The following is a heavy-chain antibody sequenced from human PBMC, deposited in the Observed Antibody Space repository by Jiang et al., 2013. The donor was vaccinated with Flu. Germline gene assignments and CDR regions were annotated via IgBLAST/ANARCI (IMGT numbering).Heavy chain of an antibody. CDR3: ARTGVVVAAKIDF. CDR2: ISYSGTT. CDR1: GGSVNSEDFY. J-gene: IGHJ4*02. V-gene: IGHV4-61*03. Sequence: IVSGGSVNSEDFYWTWIRQAPGTGLEWIGYISYSGTTQYNPAHQSRLSMSIDTSKNRFSLNLRSVTTADTAIYYCARTGVVVAAKIDFWGQGTLVTVSS. D-gene: IGHD2-15*01.